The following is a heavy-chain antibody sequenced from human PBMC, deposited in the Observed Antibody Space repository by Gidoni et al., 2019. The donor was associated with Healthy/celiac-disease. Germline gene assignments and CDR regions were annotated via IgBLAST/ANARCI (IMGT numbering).Heavy chain of an antibody. D-gene: IGHD1-7*01. V-gene: IGHV3-21*01. J-gene: IGHJ4*02. CDR1: GFTLSSYS. CDR3: ARDQNWNYPPPFDY. Sequence: EVQLVESGGGLVKPGGALRLSCAASGFTLSSYSMNWVRQAPGKGLGWVSSISSSSSYIYYADSVKGRFTIARDNAKNSLYLQMNSLRAEDTAVYYCARDQNWNYPPPFDYWGQGTLVTVSS. CDR2: ISSSSSYI.